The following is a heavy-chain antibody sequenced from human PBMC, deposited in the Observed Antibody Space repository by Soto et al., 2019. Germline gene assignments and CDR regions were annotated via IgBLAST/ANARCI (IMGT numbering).Heavy chain of an antibody. D-gene: IGHD3-16*02. CDR1: GFTCSYYY. Sequence: PGGALRLSCAASGFTCSYYYMSWIRQSPGKGLEWVSYISSSGSTIYYADSVKGRFTISRDNAKNSLYLQMNSLRAEDTAVYYCARVSQYYDYVWGSYRSYYFDYWGQGTLVTVSS. CDR2: ISSSGSTI. V-gene: IGHV3-11*01. CDR3: ARVSQYYDYVWGSYRSYYFDY. J-gene: IGHJ4*02.